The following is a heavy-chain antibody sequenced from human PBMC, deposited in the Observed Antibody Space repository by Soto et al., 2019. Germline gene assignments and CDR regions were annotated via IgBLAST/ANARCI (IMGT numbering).Heavy chain of an antibody. D-gene: IGHD2-15*01. Sequence: AAVKVSCKACGYTFTSYDINWVRQATGQGLEWMGWMNPNSGNTGYAQKFQGRVTMTRNTSISTAYMELSSLRSEDTAVYYCARAGVAYCSGGSCYPYYYYGMDVWGQGTTVTVSS. CDR2: MNPNSGNT. V-gene: IGHV1-8*01. CDR1: GYTFTSYD. CDR3: ARAGVAYCSGGSCYPYYYYGMDV. J-gene: IGHJ6*02.